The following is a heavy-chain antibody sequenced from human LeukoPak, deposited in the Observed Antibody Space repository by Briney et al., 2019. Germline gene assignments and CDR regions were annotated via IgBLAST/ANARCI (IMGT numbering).Heavy chain of an antibody. CDR2: ISGSGVST. CDR3: AKQANWGALDY. V-gene: IGHV3-23*01. Sequence: GGSLRLSCAASGFTFSSYAMSWVRQAPGKGLEWVSGISGSGVSTCYADSVKGRFTISRDKFKNTVDLQMNSLRAEDTAVYYCAKQANWGALDYWGQGTLVTVSS. CDR1: GFTFSSYA. J-gene: IGHJ4*02. D-gene: IGHD7-27*01.